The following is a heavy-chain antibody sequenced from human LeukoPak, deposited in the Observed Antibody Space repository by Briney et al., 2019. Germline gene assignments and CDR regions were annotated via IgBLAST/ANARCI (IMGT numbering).Heavy chain of an antibody. CDR1: GGSMRSYH. CDR2: IYHSGST. CDR3: ARDRTVAVDTGFYYYGMDV. J-gene: IGHJ6*04. V-gene: IGHV4-59*13. D-gene: IGHD1-1*01. Sequence: PSEALSLTCTVSGGSMRSYHGSWLRQPPGKGLEWIGYIYHSGSTNYNPSLKSRVTISVDTSKNQFSLKLLSVTAADTAVYYCARDRTVAVDTGFYYYGMDVWGKGTTVTVSS.